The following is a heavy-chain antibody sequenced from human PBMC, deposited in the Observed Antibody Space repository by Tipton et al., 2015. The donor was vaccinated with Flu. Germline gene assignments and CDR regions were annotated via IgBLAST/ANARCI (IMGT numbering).Heavy chain of an antibody. CDR1: GEPLGTHY. CDR3: AGLPRHYGDYPLDY. CDR2: IFATGTA. J-gene: IGHJ4*01. V-gene: IGHV4-4*07. Sequence: TLSLTCTVSGEPLGTHYWTWFRQPAGERLEWIGRIFATGTAIYNPSLRSRVTMPVDTSKNQFSLNLTSVTAADTAVYYCAGLPRHYGDYPLDYWGPGIMVTVSS. D-gene: IGHD4-17*01.